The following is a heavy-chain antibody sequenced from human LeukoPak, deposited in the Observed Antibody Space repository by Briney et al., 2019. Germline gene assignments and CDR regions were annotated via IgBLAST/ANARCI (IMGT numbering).Heavy chain of an antibody. CDR1: GFTFSSYV. CDR3: AKTYLKEDVY. Sequence: PGGSLRLSCAAYGFTFSSYVMSWVSQAPGKGLEWVSAISGSGGSTYYADSVKGRFTISRDNSKNTLYLQMNSLRAEDTAIYYRAKTYLKEDVYWGQGTLVTVSS. V-gene: IGHV3-23*01. CDR2: ISGSGGST. D-gene: IGHD2-2*02. J-gene: IGHJ4*02.